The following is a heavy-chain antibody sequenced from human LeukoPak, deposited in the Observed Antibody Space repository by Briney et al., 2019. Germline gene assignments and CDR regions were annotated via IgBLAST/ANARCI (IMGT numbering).Heavy chain of an antibody. CDR2: ISWNSGSI. Sequence: PGRSLRLSCAASGFTFDDYAMHWVRHAPGKGLEWVSGISWNSGSIGYADSVKGRFTISRDNAKNSLYLQMNSLRAEDTALYYCAKTSGPYYYDSSGPFDYWGQGTLVTVSS. J-gene: IGHJ4*02. D-gene: IGHD3-22*01. CDR3: AKTSGPYYYDSSGPFDY. CDR1: GFTFDDYA. V-gene: IGHV3-9*01.